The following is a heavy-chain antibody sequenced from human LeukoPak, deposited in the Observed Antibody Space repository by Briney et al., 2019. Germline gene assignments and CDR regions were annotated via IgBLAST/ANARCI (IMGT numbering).Heavy chain of an antibody. D-gene: IGHD6-13*01. CDR3: AKDVLYSNTWYPFDC. CDR1: GFTFSSYW. Sequence: GGPLRLSCAASGFTFSSYWMSGFGQAPGKGLEWVAGIFGSGGSPHYADSVKGRFTISRDNSRNTVYLQINSLRAEDTAVYYCAKDVLYSNTWYPFDCWGQGTLVTVSS. V-gene: IGHV3-23*01. CDR2: IFGSGGSP. J-gene: IGHJ4*02.